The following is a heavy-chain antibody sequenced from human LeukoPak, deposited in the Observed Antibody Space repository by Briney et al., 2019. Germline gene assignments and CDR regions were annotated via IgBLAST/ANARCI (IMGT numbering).Heavy chain of an antibody. CDR1: GGSISSYY. J-gene: IGHJ5*02. Sequence: PSETLSLTCTVSGGSISSYYWSWIRQPPGKGLEWIGYIYYSGSTNYNPSLKSRVTISVDTSKNQFSLKLSSVTAADTAVYYCARAPLYSPLRWFDPWGQGTLVTVSS. CDR2: IYYSGST. V-gene: IGHV4-59*01. CDR3: ARAPLYSPLRWFDP. D-gene: IGHD2-8*01.